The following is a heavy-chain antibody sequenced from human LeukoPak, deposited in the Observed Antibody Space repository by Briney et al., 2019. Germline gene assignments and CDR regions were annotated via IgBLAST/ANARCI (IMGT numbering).Heavy chain of an antibody. Sequence: PSETLSLTCTVSGGSVSSGNYYWSWIRQPPGKGLEWIGYIYYSGSTNYNPSLKSRVTISVDPSKNQFSLKLSSVTAADTAVYYCARAVAVATIYNWFDPWGQGTLVTVSS. J-gene: IGHJ5*02. CDR1: GGSVSSGNYY. CDR3: ARAVAVATIYNWFDP. CDR2: IYYSGST. V-gene: IGHV4-61*01. D-gene: IGHD5-12*01.